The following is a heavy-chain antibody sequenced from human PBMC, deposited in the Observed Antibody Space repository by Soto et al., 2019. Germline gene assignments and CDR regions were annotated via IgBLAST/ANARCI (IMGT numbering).Heavy chain of an antibody. Sequence: QVQLVESGGGVVQPGRSLRLSCAASGFTFSSYAMHWVRQAPGKGLEWVAVISYDGSNKYYADSVKGRFTISRDNSKNTLYLQMNSLRAEDTAVYYCAREELGWDPWGQGTLVTVSS. V-gene: IGHV3-30-3*01. CDR1: GFTFSSYA. J-gene: IGHJ5*02. D-gene: IGHD2-21*01. CDR3: AREELGWDP. CDR2: ISYDGSNK.